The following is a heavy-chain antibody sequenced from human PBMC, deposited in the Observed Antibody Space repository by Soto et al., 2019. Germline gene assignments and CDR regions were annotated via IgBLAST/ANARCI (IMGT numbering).Heavy chain of an antibody. J-gene: IGHJ4*02. V-gene: IGHV3-74*03. Sequence: EVQLVESGGGLVQPGGSLRLSCAASGFTFSSYWMHWVRRAPGMGLVWVSRINSDGSSTTYADSVKGRFTISRDNAKNTLYLQMNSLRAEDMAVYYCARVETCSSTSCYSVFDYWGQGTLVTVSS. D-gene: IGHD2-2*01. CDR2: INSDGSST. CDR3: ARVETCSSTSCYSVFDY. CDR1: GFTFSSYW.